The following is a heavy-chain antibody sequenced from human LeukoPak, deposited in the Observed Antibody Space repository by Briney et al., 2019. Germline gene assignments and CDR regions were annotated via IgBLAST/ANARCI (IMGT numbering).Heavy chain of an antibody. J-gene: IGHJ4*02. CDR1: GFTFSSYA. V-gene: IGHV3-23*01. CDR2: ISGSGGST. Sequence: GGSLRLSCAASGFTFSSYAMSWVRQAPGKGLEWVSAISGSGGSTYYADSVKGRFTISRDNSKNTLYLQMNSLRVEDTAVYYCAKGPRTVRFGDRHKGIFDYRGQGTLVTVSS. CDR3: AKGPRTVRFGDRHKGIFDY. D-gene: IGHD3-10*01.